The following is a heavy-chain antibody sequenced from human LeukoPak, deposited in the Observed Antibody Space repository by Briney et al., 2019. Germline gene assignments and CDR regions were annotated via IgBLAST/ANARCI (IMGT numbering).Heavy chain of an antibody. CDR1: GFTFSSYW. V-gene: IGHV3-74*01. CDR2: IKSDGST. J-gene: IGHJ1*01. D-gene: IGHD3-22*01. CDR3: ARAPSEIGGYYPEYFRH. Sequence: GGSLRLSCAASGFTFSSYWMHWVRQAPGKGLVWVSRIKSDGSTNYADSVKGRFTISRDNAKNTVSLQMNSLRAEDTGAYFCARAPSEIGGYYPEYFRHWGQGTLVTVSS.